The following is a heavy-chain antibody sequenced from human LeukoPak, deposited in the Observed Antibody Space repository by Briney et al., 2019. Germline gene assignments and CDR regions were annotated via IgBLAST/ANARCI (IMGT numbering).Heavy chain of an antibody. Sequence: ASVKVSCKASGYTFTSYYMHWVRQAPGQGLEWMGIINPSGGSTSYAQKFQGRVTMTRDMSTSTVYMELSSLRSEDTAIYYCARIRDGYNDAYDIWGQGTVVTVPS. J-gene: IGHJ3*02. V-gene: IGHV1-46*01. CDR1: GYTFTSYY. CDR3: ARIRDGYNDAYDI. CDR2: INPSGGST. D-gene: IGHD5-24*01.